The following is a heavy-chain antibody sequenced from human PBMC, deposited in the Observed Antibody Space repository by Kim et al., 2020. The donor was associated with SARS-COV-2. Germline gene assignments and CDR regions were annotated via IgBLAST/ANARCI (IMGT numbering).Heavy chain of an antibody. J-gene: IGHJ1*01. CDR1: GGSISSGDYY. V-gene: IGHV4-30-4*08. CDR3: ARVPPFGGGGCYLH. Sequence: SETLSLTCTVSGGSISSGDYYWSWIRQPPGKGLEWIGYIYYTGSSHYNPSLNSRVTISIATSKNQLSLKLSSATAAATAEYYCARVPPFGGGGCYLHWG. CDR2: IYYTGSS. D-gene: IGHD2-21*02.